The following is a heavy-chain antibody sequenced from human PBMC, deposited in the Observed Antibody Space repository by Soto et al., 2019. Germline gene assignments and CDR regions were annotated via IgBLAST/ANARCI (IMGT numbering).Heavy chain of an antibody. Sequence: EVQLLESGGGLVQPGGSLRLSCAASGFTFSSYAMNWVRQAPGKGLEWVSAFSGSGGSTYYADSVKGRFTISRDNSKNTVYLKMNSLSAGDTAVYYCAKSPPDFWSGYRLQNYYRMDGWGQGTTVTVS. CDR1: GFTFSSYA. CDR2: FSGSGGST. J-gene: IGHJ6*02. D-gene: IGHD3-3*01. CDR3: AKSPPDFWSGYRLQNYYRMDG. V-gene: IGHV3-23*01.